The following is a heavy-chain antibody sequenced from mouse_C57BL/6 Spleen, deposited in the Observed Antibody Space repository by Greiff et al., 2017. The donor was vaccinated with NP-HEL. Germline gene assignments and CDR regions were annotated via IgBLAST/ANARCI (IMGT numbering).Heavy chain of an antibody. J-gene: IGHJ3*01. CDR3: ARDGDSSGYLAWFAY. CDR1: GFTFSSYA. D-gene: IGHD3-2*02. CDR2: ISDGGSYT. Sequence: EVMLVESGGGLVKPGGSLKLSCAASGFTFSSYAMSWVRQTPEKRLEWVATISDGGSYTYYPDNVKGRFTISRDNAKNNLYLQMSHLKSEDTAMYDCARDGDSSGYLAWFAYWGQGTLVTVSA. V-gene: IGHV5-4*01.